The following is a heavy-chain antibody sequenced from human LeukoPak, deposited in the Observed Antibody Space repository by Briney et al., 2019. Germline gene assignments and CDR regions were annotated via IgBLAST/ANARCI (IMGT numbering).Heavy chain of an antibody. CDR2: ISAYNGNT. J-gene: IGHJ5*02. D-gene: IGHD1-7*01. V-gene: IGHV1-18*01. CDR3: ARLNWNYQVSGWFDP. Sequence: ASVKVSCKASGYTFTSYGISWVRQAPGQGLEWMVWISAYNGNTNYAQKLQGRVTMTTDTSTSTAYMELRSLRSDDTAVYYCARLNWNYQVSGWFDPWGQGTLVTVSS. CDR1: GYTFTSYG.